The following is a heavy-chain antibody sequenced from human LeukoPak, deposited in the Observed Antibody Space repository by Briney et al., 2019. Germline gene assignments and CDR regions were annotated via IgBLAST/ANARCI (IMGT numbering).Heavy chain of an antibody. J-gene: IGHJ4*02. V-gene: IGHV3-23*01. CDR1: GFTLTSYA. D-gene: IGHD5-12*01. CDR2: ISGSGGST. Sequence: PGAALRLSCAAPGFTLTSYATGWVRQTRGMGLEWVSAISGSGGSTYYADSVKGRFTISRDNSKNTLYLQMNSLRAEDTAVYYCAKRAGGYSGYGSLVSDYWGQGTLVTVSS. CDR3: AKRAGGYSGYGSLVSDY.